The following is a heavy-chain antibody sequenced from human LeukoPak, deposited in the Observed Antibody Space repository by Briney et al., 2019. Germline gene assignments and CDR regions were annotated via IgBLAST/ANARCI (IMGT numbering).Heavy chain of an antibody. Sequence: ASVKVSCKASGYTFTGYYMHWVRQAPGQGLEWMGWINPNSGGTNYAQKFQGRVTMTRDTSISTAYMELSRLRSDDTAVYYCARDKRWELPRGEAFDIWGQGTMVTVSS. V-gene: IGHV1-2*02. CDR1: GYTFTGYY. D-gene: IGHD1-26*01. J-gene: IGHJ3*02. CDR2: INPNSGGT. CDR3: ARDKRWELPRGEAFDI.